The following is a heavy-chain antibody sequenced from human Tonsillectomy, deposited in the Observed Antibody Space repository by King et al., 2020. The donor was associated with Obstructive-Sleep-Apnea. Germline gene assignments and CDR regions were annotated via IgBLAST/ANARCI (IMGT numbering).Heavy chain of an antibody. CDR3: ARDGGEGSNGAFDI. Sequence: VQLVESGGGLVQPGGSLRLSCAASGFTFSSYWMHWVRQAPGKGLGWVSRINSDGSSTSYADSVKGRFTISRDNAKNTLYLQMNSLRAEDTAVYYCARDGGEGSNGAFDIWGQGTMVTVSS. J-gene: IGHJ3*02. CDR2: INSDGSST. V-gene: IGHV3-74*01. CDR1: GFTFSSYW. D-gene: IGHD4-23*01.